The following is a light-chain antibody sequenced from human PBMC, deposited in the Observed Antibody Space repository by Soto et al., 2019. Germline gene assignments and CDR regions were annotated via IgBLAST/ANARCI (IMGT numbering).Light chain of an antibody. CDR1: QSVDIN. Sequence: IVLTQSPATLSVSPGDRVTLSCRASQSVDINLAWYQQRSGQAPRPLIYGASTRATDMPGRFSGSGSGTEFTLPISSLQSEDFAVYYCQQYKNWPRTFGRGTKVDI. CDR3: QQYKNWPRT. V-gene: IGKV3-15*01. CDR2: GAS. J-gene: IGKJ4*02.